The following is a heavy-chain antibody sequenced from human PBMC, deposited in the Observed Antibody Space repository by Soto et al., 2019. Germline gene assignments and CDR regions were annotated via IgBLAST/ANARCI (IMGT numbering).Heavy chain of an antibody. V-gene: IGHV4-31*03. CDR1: GGSVNRGGYY. J-gene: IGHJ4*02. D-gene: IGHD3-10*02. Sequence: SETLSPTCTVSGGSVNRGGYYWTWIRQHPGKGLEWIGYSYYSGTAYYNPSLKRRVSISLDPSKNQFALKLSSVTAADTAVYYSARGATMFPGDFVDYWGQGTMVTVSS. CDR2: SYYSGTA. CDR3: ARGATMFPGDFVDY.